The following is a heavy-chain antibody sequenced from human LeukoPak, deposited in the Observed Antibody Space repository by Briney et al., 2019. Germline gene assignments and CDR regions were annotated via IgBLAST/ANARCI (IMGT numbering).Heavy chain of an antibody. D-gene: IGHD3-10*01. V-gene: IGHV3-30*03. CDR3: AGSWFYRDYFEY. J-gene: IGHJ4*02. CDR1: GFPFSSYG. CDR2: LSYDGSNE. Sequence: QPGRSLRLSCAASGFPFSSYGMHWVRQAPGKGLEWVAVLSYDGSNEYYADSVKGRFIISRDNSKNTLYLQMNSLRVEDTAVYYCAGSWFYRDYFEYWGQGTLVTVSS.